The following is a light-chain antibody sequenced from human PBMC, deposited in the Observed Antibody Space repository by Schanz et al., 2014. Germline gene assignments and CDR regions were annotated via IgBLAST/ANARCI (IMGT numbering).Light chain of an antibody. Sequence: DIVMTQSPDSLAVSLGERAIISCKSSQSVLYTSDSKNYLAWYQHKPGQPPKLLISWASTRESGVPDRFTGSGSGTDFTLTISGLQAEDVAVYYCQQYYSTPYTFGQGTKLEIK. CDR3: QQYYSTPYT. CDR2: WAS. CDR1: QSVLYTSDSKNY. J-gene: IGKJ2*01. V-gene: IGKV4-1*01.